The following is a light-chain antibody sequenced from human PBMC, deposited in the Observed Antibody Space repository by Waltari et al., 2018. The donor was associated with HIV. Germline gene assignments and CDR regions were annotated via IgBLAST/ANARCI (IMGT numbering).Light chain of an antibody. Sequence: QSALTQPASVSGSPGQSITISCTGTSSDVGGFDFVSWYQQFPGKAPKVVIYDVNNGPSGVADRVSGSKCGNTASLTSSGRQAEDEADYYGDSQTNTFTRVCGTGTRVTVL. CDR2: DVN. CDR3: DSQTNTFTRV. CDR1: SSDVGGFDF. V-gene: IGLV2-14*01. J-gene: IGLJ1*01.